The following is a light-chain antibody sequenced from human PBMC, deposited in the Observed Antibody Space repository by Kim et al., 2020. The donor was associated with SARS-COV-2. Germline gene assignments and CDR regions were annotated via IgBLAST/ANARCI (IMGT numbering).Light chain of an antibody. J-gene: IGKJ5*01. CDR2: DAS. CDR3: QHYANLPVT. V-gene: IGKV1-33*01. Sequence: DIQMTQSPSSLSASVGDRVTITCQASQDISNYLNWYQQKPGKAPKLLIYDASELQTGVPARFSGSGSGTDFTFTISSLQPEDIATYYCQHYANLPVTFGQGTRLDIK. CDR1: QDISNY.